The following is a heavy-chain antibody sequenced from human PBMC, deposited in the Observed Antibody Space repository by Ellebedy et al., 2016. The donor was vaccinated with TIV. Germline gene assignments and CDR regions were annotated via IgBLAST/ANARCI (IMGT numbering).Heavy chain of an antibody. D-gene: IGHD1-26*01. CDR2: IKQDGSET. V-gene: IGHV3-7*01. J-gene: IGHJ4*02. CDR1: GFTFSSYW. CDR3: ARDLVIYRIMGTTTFGY. Sequence: GESLKISCAASGFTFSSYWMSWVRQAPGKGLEGVANIKQDGSETYYVDSVKGRFTISRDNAKNSLYRQMNSLRAEDTAMYYCARDLVIYRIMGTTTFGYWGQGTLGTVSS.